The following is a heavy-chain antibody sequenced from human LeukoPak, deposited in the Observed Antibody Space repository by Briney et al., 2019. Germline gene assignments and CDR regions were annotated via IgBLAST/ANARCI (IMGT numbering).Heavy chain of an antibody. V-gene: IGHV4-30-4*01. CDR1: GGSISSGDYY. D-gene: IGHD3/OR15-3a*01. CDR3: AGPRDSRTYWYFDL. CDR2: IYNSGST. J-gene: IGHJ2*01. Sequence: SETLSLTCTVSGGSISSGDYYWSWIRQPPGKGLEWIGYIYNSGSTYYNPSLKSRVIISADTSKNQFSLNLNSVTAADTAVYYCAGPRDSRTYWYFDLWGRGTLVTVSS.